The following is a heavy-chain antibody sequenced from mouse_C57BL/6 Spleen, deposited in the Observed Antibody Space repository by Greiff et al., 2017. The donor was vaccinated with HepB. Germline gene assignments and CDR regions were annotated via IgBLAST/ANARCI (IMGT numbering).Heavy chain of an antibody. CDR1: GYSITSGYY. J-gene: IGHJ1*03. D-gene: IGHD2-10*02. Sequence: DVKLQESGPGLVKPSQSLSLTCSVTGYSITSGYYWNWIRQFPGNKLEWMGYISYDGSNNYNPSLKNRISITRDTSKNQFFLKLNAVTTEDTATYYCARLVYGNYGYFDVWGTGTTVTVSS. V-gene: IGHV3-6*01. CDR3: ARLVYGNYGYFDV. CDR2: ISYDGSN.